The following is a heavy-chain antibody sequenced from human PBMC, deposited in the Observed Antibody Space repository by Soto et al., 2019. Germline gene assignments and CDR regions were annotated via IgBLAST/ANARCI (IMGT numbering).Heavy chain of an antibody. J-gene: IGHJ4*02. D-gene: IGHD3-22*01. CDR3: ARGRLSGYPDY. Sequence: SETLSLTCTVSGGSISSYYWSWIRQPPGKGLEWIGYIYYSGSTNYNPSLKSRVTISVDTSKNQFSLKLSSVTAADTAVYYCARGRLSGYPDYWGQGTLVTVSS. CDR1: GGSISSYY. CDR2: IYYSGST. V-gene: IGHV4-59*12.